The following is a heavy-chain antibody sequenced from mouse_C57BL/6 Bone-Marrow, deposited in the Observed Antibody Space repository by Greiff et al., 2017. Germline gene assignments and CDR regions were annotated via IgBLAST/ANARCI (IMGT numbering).Heavy chain of an antibody. CDR2: IDPSDSYT. V-gene: IGHV1-50*01. CDR3: ARLDLYYSNLNSFAY. CDR1: GYTFTSYW. J-gene: IGHJ3*01. D-gene: IGHD2-5*01. Sequence: QVQLQQPGAELVMPGASVKLSCKASGYTFTSYWMQWVKQRPGQGLEWIGEIDPSDSYTNYNQKFKGKATLTVDTSSSTAYMQLSSLTSEDSAVYYCARLDLYYSNLNSFAYGGQGTLVTVSA.